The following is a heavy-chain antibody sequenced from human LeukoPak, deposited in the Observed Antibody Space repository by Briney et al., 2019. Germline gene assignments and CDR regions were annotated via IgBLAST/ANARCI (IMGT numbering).Heavy chain of an antibody. Sequence: AGGSLRLSCAASGFTFSSYWMHWVRQAPGKGLVWVSRISSDGSTTNYADSVKGRFTISRDNAKNTLYLQMNSLRVEDTAVYYCARVKYFDYYFDYWGQGTLVTVSS. CDR2: ISSDGSTT. V-gene: IGHV3-74*01. D-gene: IGHD3-9*01. J-gene: IGHJ4*02. CDR1: GFTFSSYW. CDR3: ARVKYFDYYFDY.